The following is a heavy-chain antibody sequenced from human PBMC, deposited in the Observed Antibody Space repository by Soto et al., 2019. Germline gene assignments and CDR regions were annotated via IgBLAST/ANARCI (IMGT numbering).Heavy chain of an antibody. CDR2: IYYSGST. CDR3: ARLNGNWNYGYYYYYMDV. V-gene: IGHV4-59*08. Sequence: SETLSLTCTVSGGSISSYYWSWIRQPPGKGLEWIGYIYYSGSTNYNPSLKSRVTISVDTSKNQFSLKLSSVTAADTAVYYCARLNGNWNYGYYYYYMDVWGKGTTVTVSS. J-gene: IGHJ6*03. CDR1: GGSISSYY. D-gene: IGHD1-7*01.